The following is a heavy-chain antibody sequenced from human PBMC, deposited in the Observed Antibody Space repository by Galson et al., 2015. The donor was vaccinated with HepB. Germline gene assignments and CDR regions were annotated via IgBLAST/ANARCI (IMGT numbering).Heavy chain of an antibody. CDR1: GFIFSTYA. V-gene: IGHV3-23*01. D-gene: IGHD3-3*01. CDR2: ISGSGGTT. Sequence: SLRLSCAASGFIFSTYAMSWVRQAPGKGPEWVAAISGSGGTTYYADSMKGRFTISRHNSKNTLYLQINSLRAEDTAIYYCAKGGGDFWSGPLFDPWGQGTLVTVSS. J-gene: IGHJ5*02. CDR3: AKGGGDFWSGPLFDP.